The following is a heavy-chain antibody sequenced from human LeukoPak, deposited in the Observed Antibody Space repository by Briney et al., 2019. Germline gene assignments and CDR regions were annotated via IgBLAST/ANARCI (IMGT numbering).Heavy chain of an antibody. CDR3: ARVPSGYDFWSGDYYFDY. CDR1: GYTFTSYG. Sequence: ASVKASCKASGYTFTSYGISWVRQAPGQGLEWMGWISAYNGNTNYAQKLQGRVTMTTDTSTSTAYMELRSLRSDDTAVYYCARVPSGYDFWSGDYYFDYWGQGTLVTVSS. CDR2: ISAYNGNT. J-gene: IGHJ4*02. V-gene: IGHV1-18*01. D-gene: IGHD3-3*01.